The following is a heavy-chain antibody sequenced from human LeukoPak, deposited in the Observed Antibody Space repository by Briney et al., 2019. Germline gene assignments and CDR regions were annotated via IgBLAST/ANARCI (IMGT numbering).Heavy chain of an antibody. D-gene: IGHD5-18*01. CDR2: INPSGGST. Sequence: AAPVKVSCKASGYTFTSYYMHWVRQAPGQGLEWMGIINPSGGSTSCAQKFQGRVTMTRDTSTSTVYMELSSLRSEDTAVYYCARDEARTTAMVTINLDYWGQGTLVTVSS. J-gene: IGHJ4*02. CDR3: ARDEARTTAMVTINLDY. V-gene: IGHV1-46*01. CDR1: GYTFTSYY.